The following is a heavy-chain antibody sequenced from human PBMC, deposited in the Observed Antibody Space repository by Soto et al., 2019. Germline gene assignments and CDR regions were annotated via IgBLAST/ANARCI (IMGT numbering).Heavy chain of an antibody. CDR2: ISSISSSI. CDR1: GFTFSSYS. Sequence: GGSLSRSCAASGFTFSSYSMNWVRQAPGKGLEWVSSISSISSSIYYADSVKGRFTISRDNAKNSLYLQMNSLRAEDTAVYYCARVEGTAMAAHFDYWGQGTLVTVSS. J-gene: IGHJ4*02. CDR3: ARVEGTAMAAHFDY. V-gene: IGHV3-21*01. D-gene: IGHD5-18*01.